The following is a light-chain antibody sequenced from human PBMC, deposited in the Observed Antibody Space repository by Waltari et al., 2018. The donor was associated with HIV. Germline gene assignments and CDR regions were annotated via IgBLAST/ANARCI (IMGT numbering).Light chain of an antibody. Sequence: QLVLTQSPSASASLAASVKPTCTLSSGHSYYAIAWPQQQPEKGPRFLMKLNSDGSHSKGDGIPDRFSGSSSGSERYLTISSLQSEDEADYYCQTWGTGIVFGGGTKLTVL. CDR1: SGHSYYA. CDR2: LNSDGSH. J-gene: IGLJ2*01. CDR3: QTWGTGIV. V-gene: IGLV4-69*01.